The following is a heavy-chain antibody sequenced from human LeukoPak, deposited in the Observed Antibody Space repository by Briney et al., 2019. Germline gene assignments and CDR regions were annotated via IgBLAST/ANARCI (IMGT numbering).Heavy chain of an antibody. CDR2: IKEDPRPI. V-gene: IGHV3-7*01. CDR3: VKDTWAVVTAILGY. Sequence: PGGSLRLSCVASGFTFSASWISWVRQAPGKGLEWVANIKEDPRPIGYIDSVKGRFAISRDNARNSVYLQMDSLRVEDTAVYYFVKDTWAVVTAILGYWGQGTLVTVSS. J-gene: IGHJ4*02. D-gene: IGHD2-21*02. CDR1: GFTFSASW.